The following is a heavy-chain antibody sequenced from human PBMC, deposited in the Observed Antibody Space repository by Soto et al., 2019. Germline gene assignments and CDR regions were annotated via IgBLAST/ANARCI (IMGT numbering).Heavy chain of an antibody. CDR3: ARSDSSSFHLYYYGMDV. Sequence: TRASVKVSCKASGYTFTGYYMHWVRQAPGQGLEWMGWINPNIGGTNYAQKFQGWVTMTRDTSISTAYMELSRLRSDDTAVYYCARSDSSSFHLYYYGMDVWGQGTTVTVSS. CDR2: INPNIGGT. V-gene: IGHV1-2*04. D-gene: IGHD6-6*01. CDR1: GYTFTGYY. J-gene: IGHJ6*02.